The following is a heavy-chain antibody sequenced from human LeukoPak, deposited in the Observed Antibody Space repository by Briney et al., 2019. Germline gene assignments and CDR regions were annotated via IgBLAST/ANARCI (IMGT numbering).Heavy chain of an antibody. V-gene: IGHV4-59*01. D-gene: IGHD2-21*02. J-gene: IGHJ6*03. Sequence: SETLSLTCTVSGGSISSYYWSWLRQPPGKGLEWIGYIYYSGSTNYNPSLKSRVTISVDTSKNQFSLKLSSVTAADTAVYYCARAYCGGDCYSSLYYYMDVWGKGTTVTISS. CDR3: ARAYCGGDCYSSLYYYMDV. CDR1: GGSISSYY. CDR2: IYYSGST.